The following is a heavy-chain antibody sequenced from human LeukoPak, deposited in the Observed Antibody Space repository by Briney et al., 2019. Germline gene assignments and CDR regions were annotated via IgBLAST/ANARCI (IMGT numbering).Heavy chain of an antibody. CDR1: GFNLSVYG. CDR3: ARAKGDLIDY. Sequence: QPGGSLRLSCTASGFNLSVYGMHWVRQAPGKGLEWVAVMWHDGSNKHYADSVKGRCTMSRDKSKNTLYLEMNSLRGEDTAVYYCARAKGDLIDYWGQGTMVIVSS. V-gene: IGHV3-33*01. CDR2: MWHDGSNK. J-gene: IGHJ4*02. D-gene: IGHD2-21*02.